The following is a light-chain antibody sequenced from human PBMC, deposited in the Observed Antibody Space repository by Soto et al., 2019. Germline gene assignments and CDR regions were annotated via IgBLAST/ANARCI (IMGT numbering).Light chain of an antibody. J-gene: IGLJ1*01. CDR3: SSFTRSNTFV. Sequence: QSALTQPASVSGSPGQSITISCAGTSSGVGGYNYVSWYQQHPGKAPKLMVFEVSNRPSGVSNRFSGSKSGNTASLTITGLQAEDEADYYCSSFTRSNTFVFGAGTKLTVL. CDR1: SSGVGGYNY. V-gene: IGLV2-14*01. CDR2: EVS.